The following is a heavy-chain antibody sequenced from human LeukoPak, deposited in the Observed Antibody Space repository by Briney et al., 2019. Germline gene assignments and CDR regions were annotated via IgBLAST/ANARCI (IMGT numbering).Heavy chain of an antibody. CDR3: ARLRTGYYYGSGSYSSFDY. D-gene: IGHD3-10*01. Sequence: PSETLSLTCTVSGGSISSSPYYWGWIRQPPGKGLEWIGEINHSGSTNYNPSLKSRVTISVDTSKNQFSLKLSSVTAADTAVYYCARLRTGYYYGSGSYSSFDYWGQGTLVTVSS. CDR1: GGSISSSPYY. V-gene: IGHV4-39*07. J-gene: IGHJ4*02. CDR2: INHSGST.